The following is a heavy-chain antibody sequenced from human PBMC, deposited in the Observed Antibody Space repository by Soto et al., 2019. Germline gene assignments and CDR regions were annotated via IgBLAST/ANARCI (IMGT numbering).Heavy chain of an antibody. D-gene: IGHD5-18*01. CDR2: IDPSDSYT. V-gene: IGHV5-10-1*01. CDR3: ARVDTAMAFYDYYGMDV. CDR1: GYSFTSYW. Sequence: PGESLKISCKGSGYSFTSYWISWVRQMPGKGLEWMGRIDPSDSYTNYSPSFQGHVTISADKSISTAYLQWSSLKASDTAMYYCARVDTAMAFYDYYGMDVWGQGTTVTVSS. J-gene: IGHJ6*02.